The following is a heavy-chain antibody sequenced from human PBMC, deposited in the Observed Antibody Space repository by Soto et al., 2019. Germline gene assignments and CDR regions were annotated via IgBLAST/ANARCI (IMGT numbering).Heavy chain of an antibody. CDR1: GGSFSGYY. Sequence: QSQTLSLTCAVYGGSFSGYYWSWIRQPPGKGLEWIGEINHSGSTNYNPSLKSRVTISVDTSKNQFSLKLSSVTAADTAVYYCARVVKDRVTVTTGFDYWGQGTLVTVSS. J-gene: IGHJ4*02. CDR3: ARVVKDRVTVTTGFDY. D-gene: IGHD4-17*01. CDR2: INHSGST. V-gene: IGHV4-34*01.